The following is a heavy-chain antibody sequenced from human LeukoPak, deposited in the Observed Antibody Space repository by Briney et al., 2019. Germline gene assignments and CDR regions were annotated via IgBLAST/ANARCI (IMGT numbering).Heavy chain of an antibody. CDR1: GGSISSSSYY. CDR2: IYHSGST. D-gene: IGHD3-10*01. V-gene: IGHV4-39*07. CDR3: ARIAAIRRDAFDI. J-gene: IGHJ3*02. Sequence: SETLSLTCTVSGGSISSSSYYWGWIRQPPGKGLEWIGSIYHSGSTYYNPSLKSRVTISVDTSKNQFSLKLSSVTAADTAVYYCARIAAIRRDAFDIWGQGTMVTVSS.